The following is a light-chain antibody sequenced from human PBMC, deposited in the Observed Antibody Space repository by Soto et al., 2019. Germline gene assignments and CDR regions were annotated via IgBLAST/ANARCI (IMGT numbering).Light chain of an antibody. J-gene: IGLJ2*01. CDR3: SSYAGSNHVL. CDR2: EVS. Sequence: QSALTQPPSASGSPGQSVTISCTGTSSDVGGYNYVSWYLQHPGKAPKLLIYEVSKRPSGVPDRFSGSKSGSTASLTVSGLPAEDKADYYCSSYAGSNHVLFGRGTKLTVL. V-gene: IGLV2-8*01. CDR1: SSDVGGYNY.